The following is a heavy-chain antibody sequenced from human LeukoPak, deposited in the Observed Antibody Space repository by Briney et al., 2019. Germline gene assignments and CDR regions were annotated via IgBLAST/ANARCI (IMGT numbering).Heavy chain of an antibody. CDR1: GGSISTYY. CDR3: ARDITRRGSGSGFYNWFDP. Sequence: SETLSLTCTVSGGSISTYYWGWVRQPPGKGLEWIGYISYSGSTTYHPSLNSRVTISVDTSKNQFSLKLSSVTAADTAVYYCARDITRRGSGSGFYNWFDPWGQGTLVTVSS. CDR2: ISYSGST. V-gene: IGHV4-59*12. D-gene: IGHD3-10*01. J-gene: IGHJ5*02.